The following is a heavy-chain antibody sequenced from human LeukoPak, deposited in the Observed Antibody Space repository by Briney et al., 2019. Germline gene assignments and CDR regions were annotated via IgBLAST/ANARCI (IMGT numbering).Heavy chain of an antibody. CDR3: ARVAVGWFGELSFDY. D-gene: IGHD3-10*01. J-gene: IGHJ4*02. CDR1: GGSISSYY. V-gene: IGHV4-59*01. Sequence: SETLSLTCTVSGGSISSYYWSWIRPPPGKGLEWIGYIYYSGSTNYNPSLKSRVTISVDTSKNQFSLKLSSVTAADTAVYYCARVAVGWFGELSFDYWGQGTLVTVSS. CDR2: IYYSGST.